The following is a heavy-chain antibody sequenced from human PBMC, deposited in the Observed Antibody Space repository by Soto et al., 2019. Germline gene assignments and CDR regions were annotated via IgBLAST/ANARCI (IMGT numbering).Heavy chain of an antibody. CDR1: GVTISYGTYS. CDR3: IRGGGYDTFAF. CDR2: IYPVETN. D-gene: IGHD2-15*01. Sequence: PSETLSLTCRGSGVTISYGTYSWNWIRQSPGKDLEWLVDIYPVETNYYNPSFRSRLSFSIDRTTNKFFQSLRSMTASDKAVYYCIRGGGYDTFAFWGKGIQVTVSS. V-gene: IGHV4-30-2*06. J-gene: IGHJ4*02.